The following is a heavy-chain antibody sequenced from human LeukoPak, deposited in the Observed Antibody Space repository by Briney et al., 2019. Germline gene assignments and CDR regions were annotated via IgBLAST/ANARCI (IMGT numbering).Heavy chain of an antibody. CDR3: ARDRIVGALGWLDP. CDR1: GGTFSSYS. J-gene: IGHJ5*02. CDR2: VAPLLETT. V-gene: IGHV1-69*13. D-gene: IGHD1-26*01. Sequence: ASVKVSCKAPGGTFSSYSITWVRQAPGQGLEWTGGVAPLLETTNYAPKFRGRMTITADESTSTAYMELTSLRSDDTAVYYCARDRIVGALGWLDPWGQGTLVTVSS.